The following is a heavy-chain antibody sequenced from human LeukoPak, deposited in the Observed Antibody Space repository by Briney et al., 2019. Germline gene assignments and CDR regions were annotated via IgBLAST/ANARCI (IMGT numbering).Heavy chain of an antibody. CDR3: ARDYGDY. V-gene: IGHV3-7*01. CDR1: GFTFSSYW. J-gene: IGHJ4*02. Sequence: LPGGSLRLSCAPSGFTFSSYWMTWVRQAPARGLEWVANINQDGNETYYVDSVKGRFTISRDNAKNSLFLQMNSLRAEDTAVYYCARDYGDYWGQGTLVTVSS. D-gene: IGHD3-10*01. CDR2: INQDGNET.